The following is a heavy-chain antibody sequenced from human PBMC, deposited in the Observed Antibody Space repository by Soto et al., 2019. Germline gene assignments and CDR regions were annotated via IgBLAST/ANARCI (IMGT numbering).Heavy chain of an antibody. CDR1: GFSLNTNAVG. J-gene: IGHJ4*02. CDR3: SHRRVRDSSGENFDS. D-gene: IGHD6-19*01. CDR2: LYWDDDK. Sequence: QITLKESGPTLVKPTQTLTLTCTFSGFSLNTNAVGVAWIRQPPGKALEWLALLYWDDDKRYRPSLKSRLTFTTDTSKNQVVLTMTNMDPEDTATYYCSHRRVRDSSGENFDSWGQGTMVTVSS. V-gene: IGHV2-5*02.